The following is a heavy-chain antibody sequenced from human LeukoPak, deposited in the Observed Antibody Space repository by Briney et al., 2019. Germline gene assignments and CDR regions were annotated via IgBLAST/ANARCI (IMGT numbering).Heavy chain of an antibody. D-gene: IGHD6-19*01. CDR2: IYYSGST. J-gene: IGHJ5*02. CDR1: GGSISSYY. Sequence: PSETLSLTCTVSGGSISSYYWSWIRQPPGKGLEWIGYIYYSGSTNYNPSLKSRVTISVDTSKNQFSLKLSSVTAADTAVYYCARGGIAVYFDPWGQGTLVTVSS. V-gene: IGHV4-59*01. CDR3: ARGGIAVYFDP.